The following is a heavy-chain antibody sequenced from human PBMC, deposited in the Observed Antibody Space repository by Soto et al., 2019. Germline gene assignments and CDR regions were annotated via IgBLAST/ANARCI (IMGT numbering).Heavy chain of an antibody. D-gene: IGHD3-22*01. CDR3: ARAAYDSSGYYYFDY. Sequence: SETLSLTCAVSGGSISSGGYSWSWIRQPPGKGLEWIGYIYHSGSTYYNPSLKSRVTISVDRSKNQFSLKPSSVTAADTAVYYCARAAYDSSGYYYFDYWGQGTLVTVSS. V-gene: IGHV4-30-2*01. CDR1: GGSISSGGYS. J-gene: IGHJ4*02. CDR2: IYHSGST.